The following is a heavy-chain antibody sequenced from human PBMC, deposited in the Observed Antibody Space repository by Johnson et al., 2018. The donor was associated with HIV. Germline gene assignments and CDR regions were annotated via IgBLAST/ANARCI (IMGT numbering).Heavy chain of an antibody. Sequence: VQLVESGGGVVQPGRSLRLSCAASGFTFSTYGMSWVRQAPGKGLAWVSGINWNGGSTGYADSVKGRFTISRDNAKNSLYLQMNSLRAEDTALYYWASGSSGWYVAGSLNPRDAFDIWGQGTMVTVSS. CDR3: ASGSSGWYVAGSLNPRDAFDI. CDR2: INWNGGST. D-gene: IGHD6-19*01. CDR1: GFTFSTYG. V-gene: IGHV3-20*04. J-gene: IGHJ3*02.